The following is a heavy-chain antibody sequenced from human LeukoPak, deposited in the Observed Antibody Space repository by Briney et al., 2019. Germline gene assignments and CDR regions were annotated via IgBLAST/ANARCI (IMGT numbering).Heavy chain of an antibody. V-gene: IGHV3-33*01. Sequence: GGSLRLSCAASGFTFSSYGMHWVRQAPGKGLDWVAFIWYDGSNKYYADSVKGRFTISRDNAKNTLYLQMNSLIAEDTAVYYCARAVAGTRNAFDLWGQGTMVTVSS. D-gene: IGHD6-19*01. J-gene: IGHJ3*01. CDR2: IWYDGSNK. CDR1: GFTFSSYG. CDR3: ARAVAGTRNAFDL.